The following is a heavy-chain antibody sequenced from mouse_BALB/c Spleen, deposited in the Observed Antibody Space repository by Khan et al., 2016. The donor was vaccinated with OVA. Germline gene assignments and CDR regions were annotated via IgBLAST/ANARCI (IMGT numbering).Heavy chain of an antibody. CDR3: TIGNCPYYAMHY. CDR2: INPNNGDT. CDR1: GYTFTSYW. Sequence: QVQLQQPGAELVKPGASVKLSCTASGYTFTSYWMHWVKLRPGQGFEWIGEINPNNGDTNYSEKFKSKATLTVDKSSSTAYMQLSRLTSDDSAVFNCTIGNCPYYAMHYWGQGTSVTVSS. V-gene: IGHV1S81*02. D-gene: IGHD2-1*01. J-gene: IGHJ4*01.